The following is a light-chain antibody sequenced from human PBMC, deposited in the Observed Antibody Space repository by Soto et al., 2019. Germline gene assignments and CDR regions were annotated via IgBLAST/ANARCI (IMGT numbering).Light chain of an antibody. J-gene: IGLJ3*02. CDR3: NSYAGGDWV. CDR1: SSDVGRYNY. V-gene: IGLV2-8*01. Sequence: QSALTQPPSAPGSLGQSVTIPCTGTSSDVGRYNYVSWYQQHPGKVPKLLIYEVSNRPSGVPDRFSGSKSGNTASLTVSGLQAEDEADYYCNSYAGGDWVFGVGTKLTVL. CDR2: EVS.